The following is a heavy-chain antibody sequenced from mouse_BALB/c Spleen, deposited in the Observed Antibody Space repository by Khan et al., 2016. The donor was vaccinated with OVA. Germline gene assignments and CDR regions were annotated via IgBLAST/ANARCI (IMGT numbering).Heavy chain of an antibody. CDR3: ARWATWYFDV. J-gene: IGHJ1*01. V-gene: IGHV1-63*02. Sequence: QVQLQQSGGEVVRPGTSVEMSCKASGYTFTNYWLGWLRQRPGHGLEWIGDIYPGGYFTNYNEQFKGKATLHVDTSSTSADMQLSSLTSEDSAVYFCARWATWYFDVWGAGTTVTVSS. CDR1: GYTFTNYW. CDR2: IYPGGYFT. D-gene: IGHD3-1*01.